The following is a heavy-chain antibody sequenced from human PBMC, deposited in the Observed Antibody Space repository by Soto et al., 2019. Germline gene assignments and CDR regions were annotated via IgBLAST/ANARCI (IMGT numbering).Heavy chain of an antibody. J-gene: IGHJ6*02. CDR1: GGTFSDYA. Sequence: QVQLVQSGAEMRKPGSSLRVSCKASGGTFSDYAFSWVRQAPGQGLEWMGGIVPRFGSPNYAQKFGGSVTITADTSSITVYMALSSLRFDDTAVYFCARDRIQLRLGKYSFNGMDVWGQGTTIIVSS. CDR3: ARDRIQLRLGKYSFNGMDV. CDR2: IVPRFGSP. V-gene: IGHV1-69*06. D-gene: IGHD3-16*01.